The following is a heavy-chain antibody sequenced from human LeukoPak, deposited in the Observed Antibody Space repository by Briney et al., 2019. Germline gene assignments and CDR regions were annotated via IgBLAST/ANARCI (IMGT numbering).Heavy chain of an antibody. Sequence: PGGSLRLSCAASGFIFGGYAMPWVRQAPGKGLQWLAVISYDGGKTYYADSVEGRFTISRDNSKSTVYPEINSLRSEDTAIYYCARGFNDFWSGSQLEYWGQGTLVTVSS. CDR3: ARGFNDFWSGSQLEY. J-gene: IGHJ4*02. CDR2: ISYDGGKT. CDR1: GFIFGGYA. D-gene: IGHD3-3*01. V-gene: IGHV3-30-3*01.